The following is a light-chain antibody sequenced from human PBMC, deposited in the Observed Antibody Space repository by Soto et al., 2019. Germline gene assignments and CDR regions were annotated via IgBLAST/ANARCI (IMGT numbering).Light chain of an antibody. V-gene: IGKV3-20*01. CDR2: GAS. CDR3: HQFATSRT. Sequence: EIVWTQSPGTLSLSPGQRATLSCRASQSLSSSFLAWYQQKPGQAPRLLIYGASSRAAGVPDRFSGSWSGTDFTLTISSLEPEDFAVYFCHQFATSRTFGQGTKVDIK. CDR1: QSLSSSF. J-gene: IGKJ1*01.